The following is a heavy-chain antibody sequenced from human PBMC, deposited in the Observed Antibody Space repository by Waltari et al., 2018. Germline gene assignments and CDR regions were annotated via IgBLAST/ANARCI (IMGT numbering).Heavy chain of an antibody. D-gene: IGHD3-22*01. J-gene: IGHJ2*01. V-gene: IGHV3-53*01. CDR2: IYSGGST. Sequence: EVQLVESGGGLIQPGGCLRLSCAASGFTVRSNYMSWVRQAPGKGLGGVSVIYSGGSTYYADSVKGRFTISRDNSKNTLYLQMNSLRAEDTAVYYCARGRSGYYPWAYWYFDLWGRGTLVTVSS. CDR3: ARGRSGYYPWAYWYFDL. CDR1: GFTVRSNY.